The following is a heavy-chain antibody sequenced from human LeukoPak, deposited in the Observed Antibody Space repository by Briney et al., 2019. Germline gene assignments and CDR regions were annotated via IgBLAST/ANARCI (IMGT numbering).Heavy chain of an antibody. CDR2: IYPGDSDT. J-gene: IGHJ3*02. Sequence: GESLRISCKGSGYSFSSYWIGWVRQMPGKGLEWMGIIYPGDSDTRYSPSFHGQVTISADKSISTAYLQWSSLKASDTAMYYCARHLALRDAFNIWGQGTMVTVSS. CDR1: GYSFSSYW. V-gene: IGHV5-51*01. CDR3: ARHLALRDAFNI.